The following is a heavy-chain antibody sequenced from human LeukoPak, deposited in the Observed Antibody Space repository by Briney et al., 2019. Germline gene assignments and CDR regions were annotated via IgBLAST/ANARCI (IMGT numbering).Heavy chain of an antibody. CDR1: GYTFTSYY. CDR3: ARDGLQAELYWYFDL. Sequence: ASVKVSCKASGYTFTSYYMHWVRQAPGQGLEWMGIINPSGGSTSYAQKFQGRVTMTRDTSTSTVYMELSSLRSEDTAVYYCARDGLQAELYWYFDLWGRGTPVTVSS. V-gene: IGHV1-46*01. CDR2: INPSGGST. D-gene: IGHD3/OR15-3a*01. J-gene: IGHJ2*01.